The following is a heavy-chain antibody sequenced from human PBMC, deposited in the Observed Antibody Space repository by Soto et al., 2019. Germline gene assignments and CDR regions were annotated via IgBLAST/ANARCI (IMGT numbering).Heavy chain of an antibody. CDR2: ISYDGSNK. Sequence: GGSLRLSCAASGFTFSSYAMHWVRQAPGKGLEWVAVISYDGSNKYYADSVKGRFTISRDNSKNTLYLQMNSLRAEDTAVYYCAREWGLGDSSSTSCYYPRVCHGWFDPWGQGTLVTVSS. CDR3: AREWGLGDSSSTSCYYPRVCHGWFDP. J-gene: IGHJ5*02. CDR1: GFTFSSYA. V-gene: IGHV3-30-3*01. D-gene: IGHD2-2*01.